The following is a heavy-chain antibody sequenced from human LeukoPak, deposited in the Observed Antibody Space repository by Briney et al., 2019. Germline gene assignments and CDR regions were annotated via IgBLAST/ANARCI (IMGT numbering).Heavy chain of an antibody. CDR3: ARGRRWLQLLFDY. D-gene: IGHD5-24*01. CDR2: MNPNSGNT. V-gene: IGHV1-8*03. CDR1: GYTFTSYD. J-gene: IGHJ4*02. Sequence: GASVKVSCKASGYTFTSYDINWVRQATGQGLEWMGWMNPNSGNTGYAQEFQGRVTITRNTSISTAYMELSSLRSEDTAVYYCARGRRWLQLLFDYWGQGTLVTVSS.